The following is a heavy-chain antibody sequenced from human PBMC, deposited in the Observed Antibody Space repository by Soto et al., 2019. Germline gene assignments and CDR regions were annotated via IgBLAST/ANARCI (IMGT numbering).Heavy chain of an antibody. CDR1: AGSISHYL. CDR3: ARSFYP. V-gene: IGHV4-59*01. J-gene: IGHJ5*02. Sequence: QLQLQESGPGLVKPSETLSLTCTVSAGSISHYLWNWIRQAPGKGMEWIGYIFYNGSTHYNPSLTSRVTISVDMSKNRLSLTLTSVTAADTAVYYCARSFYPWGQGTLVTVSS. CDR2: IFYNGST.